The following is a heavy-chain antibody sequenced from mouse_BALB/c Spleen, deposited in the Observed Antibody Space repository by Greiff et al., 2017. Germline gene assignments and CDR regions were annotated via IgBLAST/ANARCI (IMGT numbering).Heavy chain of an antibody. CDR1: GFTFSDYY. J-gene: IGHJ4*01. Sequence: DVKLVESGGGLVKPGGSLKLSCAASGFTFSDYYMYWVRQTPEKRLEWVATISDGGSYTYYPDSVKGRFTISRDNAKNNLYLQMSSLKSEDTAMYYCARVGDDDAMDYWGQGTSVTVSS. CDR2: ISDGGSYT. V-gene: IGHV5-4*02. D-gene: IGHD2-3*01. CDR3: ARVGDDDAMDY.